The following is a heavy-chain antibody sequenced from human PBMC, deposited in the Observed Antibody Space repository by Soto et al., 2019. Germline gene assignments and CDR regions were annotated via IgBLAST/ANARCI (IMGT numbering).Heavy chain of an antibody. CDR3: ARANWLGSGSYYKGDYYYYGMDV. Sequence: ASVKVSCKASGYTFTSYDINWVRQATGQGLEWMGWMNPNSGNTGYAQKFQGRVTMTRNTSISTAYMELSSLRSEDTAVYYCARANWLGSGSYYKGDYYYYGMDVWRKGTTVTVSS. V-gene: IGHV1-8*01. J-gene: IGHJ6*04. D-gene: IGHD3-10*01. CDR2: MNPNSGNT. CDR1: GYTFTSYD.